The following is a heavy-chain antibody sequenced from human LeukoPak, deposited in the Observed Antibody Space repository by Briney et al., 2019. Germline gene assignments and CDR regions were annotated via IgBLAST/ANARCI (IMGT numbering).Heavy chain of an antibody. CDR1: GGSISRGDYY. CDR3: ARLWFGDYFDY. J-gene: IGHJ4*02. Sequence: SQTLSLTCTVSGGSISRGDYYWSWIRQPPGKGLERIGYIYYSGSTYYNPSLKSRVTIPVDTSKNQFSLKLSSVTAADTAVYYCARLWFGDYFDYWGQGTLVTVSS. V-gene: IGHV4-30-4*01. CDR2: IYYSGST. D-gene: IGHD3-10*01.